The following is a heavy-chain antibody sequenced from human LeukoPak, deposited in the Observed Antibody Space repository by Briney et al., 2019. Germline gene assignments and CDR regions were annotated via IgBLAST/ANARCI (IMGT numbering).Heavy chain of an antibody. Sequence: GESLKISCKGSGYSFTSYWIGWVRQMPGKGLEWMGIIYPGDSDTRYSPSFQGQVTISADKSISTAYLQWSSLNASDTAMYCCARLPEQQLVGGVLDYWGQGTLVTVSS. J-gene: IGHJ4*02. CDR3: ARLPEQQLVGGVLDY. V-gene: IGHV5-51*01. CDR2: IYPGDSDT. CDR1: GYSFTSYW. D-gene: IGHD6-13*01.